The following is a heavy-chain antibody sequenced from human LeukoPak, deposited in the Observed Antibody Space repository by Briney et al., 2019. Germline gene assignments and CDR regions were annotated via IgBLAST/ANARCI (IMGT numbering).Heavy chain of an antibody. J-gene: IGHJ6*03. CDR3: ARDRAVTPLGYYYYYMDV. CDR2: ISSSSSYI. V-gene: IGHV3-21*01. D-gene: IGHD4-17*01. Sequence: GGSLRLSCAASGFTFSSYSMNWVRQAPGKGLEWVSSISSSSSYIYCADSVKGRFTISRDNAKNSLYLQMNSLRAEDTAVYYCARDRAVTPLGYYYYYMDVWGKGTTVTVSS. CDR1: GFTFSSYS.